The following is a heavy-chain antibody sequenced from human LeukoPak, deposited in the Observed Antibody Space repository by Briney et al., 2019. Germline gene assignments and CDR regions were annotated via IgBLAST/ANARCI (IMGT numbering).Heavy chain of an antibody. CDR3: TGNYYGSGSYADFDY. J-gene: IGHJ4*02. CDR1: GFTFSGSA. V-gene: IGHV3-73*01. CDR2: IRSTANGYAT. D-gene: IGHD3-10*01. Sequence: GGSLRLSCAASGFTFSGSALHWVRQASGKGLEWVGRIRSTANGYATAYAASVKGRFTISRDDSKNTAYLQMGSLKTEDTAVYYCTGNYYGSGSYADFDYGGQGTLVTVSS.